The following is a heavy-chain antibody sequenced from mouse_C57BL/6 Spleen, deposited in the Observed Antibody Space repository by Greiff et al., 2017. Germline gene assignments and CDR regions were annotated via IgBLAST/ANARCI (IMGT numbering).Heavy chain of an antibody. D-gene: IGHD1-1*01. Sequence: EVQLQQPGPELVKPGASVKIPCKASGYTFTDYNMDWVKQSHGKSLEWIGDINPNNGGTIYNQKFKGKATLTVDKSSSTAYMELRSLTSEDTAVYYCARGKIITTVSYAMDYWGQGTSVTVSS. J-gene: IGHJ4*01. CDR1: GYTFTDYN. V-gene: IGHV1-18*01. CDR3: ARGKIITTVSYAMDY. CDR2: INPNNGGT.